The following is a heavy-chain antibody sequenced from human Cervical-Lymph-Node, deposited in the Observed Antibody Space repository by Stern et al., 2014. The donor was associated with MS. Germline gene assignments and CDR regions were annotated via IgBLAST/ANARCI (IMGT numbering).Heavy chain of an antibody. CDR3: ARMKTGLRENRGFDF. CDR2: IYYSGRN. J-gene: IGHJ4*02. D-gene: IGHD4-17*01. CDR1: GDSINSGDFH. Sequence: QVQLQESGPGLVKPSETLSLTCTVSGDSINSGDFHWSWVRQSPGKGLEWIGYIYYSGRNYNNPSLKSRVTMSIDTSTNQFSLNLTSVTAADMALYFCARMKTGLRENRGFDFWGQGTQVTVSS. V-gene: IGHV4-30-4*01.